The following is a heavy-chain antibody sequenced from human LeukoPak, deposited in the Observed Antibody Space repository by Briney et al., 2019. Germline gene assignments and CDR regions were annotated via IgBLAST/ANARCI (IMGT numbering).Heavy chain of an antibody. CDR2: IYHSGST. CDR3: ARVARHNYDILTGLYYFDY. J-gene: IGHJ4*02. V-gene: IGHV4-30-2*01. Sequence: SETLSLTCTVSGGSISSGGYYWSWIRQPPGKGLEWIGYIYHSGSTYYNPSLKSRVTISVDRSKNQFSLKLSSVTAADTAVYYCARVARHNYDILTGLYYFDYWGQGTLVTVSS. D-gene: IGHD3-9*01. CDR1: GGSISSGGYY.